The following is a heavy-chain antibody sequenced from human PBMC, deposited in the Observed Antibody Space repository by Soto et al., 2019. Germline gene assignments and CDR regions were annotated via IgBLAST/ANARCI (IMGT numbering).Heavy chain of an antibody. CDR2: ISYAGTNK. D-gene: IGHD6-19*01. J-gene: IGHJ4*02. Sequence: GGSLRLSCSASGFTFKNFAMHWVRQAPGKGLEWVAVISYAGTNKYYADPVKGRFTMSRDDSENTVYLQMNSLRVEDTAVYFCARDRGSGLRDFDYWGQGTRVTGAS. CDR1: GFTFKNFA. CDR3: ARDRGSGLRDFDY. V-gene: IGHV3-30-3*01.